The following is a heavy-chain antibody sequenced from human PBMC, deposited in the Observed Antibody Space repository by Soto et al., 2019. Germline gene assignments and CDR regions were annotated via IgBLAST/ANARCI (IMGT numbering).Heavy chain of an antibody. CDR2: IWYDGSNK. CDR1: GFTFSSYG. D-gene: IGHD4-17*01. J-gene: IGHJ4*02. V-gene: IGHV3-33*01. CDR3: ARDHDGYGDYGPFDY. Sequence: QPGGSLRLSCAASGFTFSSYGMHWVRQAPGKGLEWVAVIWYDGSNKYYADSVKGRFTISRDNSKNTLYLQMNSLRAEDTAVYYCARDHDGYGDYGPFDYWGQGTLVTVSS.